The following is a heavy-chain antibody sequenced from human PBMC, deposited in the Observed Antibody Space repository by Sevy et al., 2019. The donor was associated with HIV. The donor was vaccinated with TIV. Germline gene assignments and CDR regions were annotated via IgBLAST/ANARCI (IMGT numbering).Heavy chain of an antibody. Sequence: GGSLRLSCAASGFTFSSYAMSWVRQAPGKGLEWVSAISGSGGSTYYADSVKGRFTISRDNSTNTLYLQMNSLRAEDTAVYYCAKDLRNYYYYGMDVWGQGTTVTVSS. J-gene: IGHJ6*02. CDR3: AKDLRNYYYYGMDV. CDR2: ISGSGGST. CDR1: GFTFSSYA. V-gene: IGHV3-23*01.